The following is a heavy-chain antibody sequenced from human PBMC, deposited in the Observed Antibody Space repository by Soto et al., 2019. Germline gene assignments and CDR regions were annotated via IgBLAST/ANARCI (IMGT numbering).Heavy chain of an antibody. Sequence: PSETLSLTCTVSGGSISSSDYYWGWIRQPPGKGLEWIGNIYYSGSASYNPSLKSRVTISVDTSKNQVSLKLSSVTAADTVVYICVSGYPCFVFARWGPGPL. D-gene: IGHD5-18*01. V-gene: IGHV4-39*01. CDR1: GGSISSSDYY. J-gene: IGHJ1*01. CDR3: VSGYPCFVFAR. CDR2: IYYSGSA.